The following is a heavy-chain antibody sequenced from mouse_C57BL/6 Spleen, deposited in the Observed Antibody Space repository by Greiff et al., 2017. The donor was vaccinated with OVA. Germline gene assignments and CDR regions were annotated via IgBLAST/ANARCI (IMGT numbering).Heavy chain of an antibody. J-gene: IGHJ2*01. CDR3: ARDWRDYFDY. D-gene: IGHD4-1*01. V-gene: IGHV1-69*01. CDR2: IDPSDSYP. CDR1: GYTFTSYW. Sequence: VQLQQPGAELVMPGASVKLSCKASGYTFTSYWMHWVKQRPGQGLEWIGEIDPSDSYPNYNQKFKGKSTLTVDKSSSTAYMQLSSLTSEDSAVYYCARDWRDYFDYWGQGTTLTVSS.